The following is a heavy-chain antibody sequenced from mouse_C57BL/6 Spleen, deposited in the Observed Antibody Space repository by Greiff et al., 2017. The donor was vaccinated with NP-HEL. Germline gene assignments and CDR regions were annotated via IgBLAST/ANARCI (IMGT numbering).Heavy chain of an antibody. Sequence: VEDGGGLVKPGGSLKLSCAASGFTFSDYGMHWVRQAPEKGLEWVAYISSGSSTIYYADTVKGRLTISRDNAKNTLFLQMTRRRSEDTAMYCCARGGSRWYFDVWGTGTTVTVSS. J-gene: IGHJ1*03. CDR1: GFTFSDYG. CDR3: ARGGSRWYFDV. V-gene: IGHV5-17*01. D-gene: IGHD1-1*02. CDR2: ISSGSSTI.